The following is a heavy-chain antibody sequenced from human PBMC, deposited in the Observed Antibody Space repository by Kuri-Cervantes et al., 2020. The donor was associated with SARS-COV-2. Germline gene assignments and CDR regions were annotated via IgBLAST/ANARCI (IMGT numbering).Heavy chain of an antibody. CDR3: AGGKVELTYQLLYSHYYYYYMDV. CDR2: IYHTGNT. V-gene: IGHV4-38-2*01. Sequence: SETLSLTCALSGDSINSGYYWGWIRQPPGKGLEWIGSIYHTGNTYYNPSLKSRVTISVDTSKNQFSLKLSSVTAADTAVYYCAGGKVELTYQLLYSHYYYYYMDVWGKGTTVTVSS. J-gene: IGHJ6*03. D-gene: IGHD2-2*02. CDR1: GDSINSGYY.